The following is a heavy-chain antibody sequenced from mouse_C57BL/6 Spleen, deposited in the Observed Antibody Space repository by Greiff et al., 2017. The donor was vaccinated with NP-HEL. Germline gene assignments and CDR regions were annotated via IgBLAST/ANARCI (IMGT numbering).Heavy chain of an antibody. J-gene: IGHJ2*01. CDR3: TGGWDYDY. D-gene: IGHD1-2*01. Sequence: EVKLMESGGGLVQPGGSMKLSCVASGFTFSNYWMNWVRQSPEKGLEWVAQIRLKSDNYATHYAESVKGRFTISRDDSKSSVYLQMNNLRAEDTGIYYCTGGWDYDYWGQGTTLTVSS. CDR2: IRLKSDNYAT. CDR1: GFTFSNYW. V-gene: IGHV6-3*01.